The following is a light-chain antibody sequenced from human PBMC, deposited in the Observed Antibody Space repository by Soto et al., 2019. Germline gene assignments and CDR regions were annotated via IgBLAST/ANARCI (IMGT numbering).Light chain of an antibody. J-gene: IGKJ5*01. V-gene: IGKV1-13*02. Sequence: AIQVTQSPSSLSASVGDRVTITCRASQDIRGALAWYQQKPGKAPKLLIYDVSTLENEVPSRFSGSSSGTQFTLTISSLRPEDFGTYYCQQFNSYPITFGHGTRLEI. CDR2: DVS. CDR3: QQFNSYPIT. CDR1: QDIRGA.